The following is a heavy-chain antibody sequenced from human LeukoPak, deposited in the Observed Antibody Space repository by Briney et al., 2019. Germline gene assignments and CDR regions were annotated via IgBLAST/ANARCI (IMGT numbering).Heavy chain of an antibody. CDR2: INHSGST. CDR1: GGSFSDYY. Sequence: SETLSLTCAVYGGSFSDYYWSWIRLPPGKGLEWIGEINHSGSTNYNPSLKSRVTISVDTSKNQFSLNLTSVTAADTAVYYCARGLWAAAGTAPDWGQGTLVTVSS. J-gene: IGHJ4*02. D-gene: IGHD6-13*01. CDR3: ARGLWAAAGTAPD. V-gene: IGHV4-34*01.